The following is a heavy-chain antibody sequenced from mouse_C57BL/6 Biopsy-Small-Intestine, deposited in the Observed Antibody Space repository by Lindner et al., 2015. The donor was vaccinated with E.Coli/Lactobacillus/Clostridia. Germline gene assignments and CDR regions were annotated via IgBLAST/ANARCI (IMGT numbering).Heavy chain of an antibody. J-gene: IGHJ3*01. CDR2: IYPGDGDT. CDR3: ARSYYDYDATWFAY. V-gene: IGHV1-82*01. Sequence: VQLQESGAELVKPGASVKISCKASGYAFSSYWMNWVKQRPGKGLEWIGRIYPGDGDTNYNGKFKGKATLTADKSSSTAYMQLSSLTSEDSAVYFCARSYYDYDATWFAYWGQGTLVTVSA. CDR1: GYAFSSYW. D-gene: IGHD2-4*01.